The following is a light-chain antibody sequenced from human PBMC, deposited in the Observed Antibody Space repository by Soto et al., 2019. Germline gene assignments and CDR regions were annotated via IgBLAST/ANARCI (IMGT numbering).Light chain of an antibody. J-gene: IGLJ2*01. V-gene: IGLV7-43*01. CDR2: STS. CDR1: TAAVTSGYY. CDR3: LLYYGGPGV. Sequence: QTVVTQEPSLTVSPGGTGTPTWHSSTAAVTSGYYPNWFQQKPGQAPRALINSTSNKHSWTPARFSGSLLGGKAALTLSGVQPEDEAEYYCLLYYGGPGVFGGGTKLTVL.